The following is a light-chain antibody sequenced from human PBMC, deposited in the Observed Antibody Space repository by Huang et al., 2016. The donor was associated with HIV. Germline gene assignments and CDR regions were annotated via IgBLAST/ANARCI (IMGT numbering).Light chain of an antibody. CDR3: QQAVSFPLT. V-gene: IGKV1-12*01. CDR1: QDINRW. J-gene: IGKJ4*01. Sequence: DIQMTPSSSSVSSSVGDRISFTCRASQDINRWLAWYQQQPGKAPKLLIYAASTLQGGVPSRCSGRVSGTGFTLTINNLQTEDFATYFCQQAVSFPLTFGGGTKVEIK. CDR2: AAS.